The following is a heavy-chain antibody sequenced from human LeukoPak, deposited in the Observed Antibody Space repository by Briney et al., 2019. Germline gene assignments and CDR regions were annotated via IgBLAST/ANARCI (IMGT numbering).Heavy chain of an antibody. J-gene: IGHJ4*02. D-gene: IGHD4-11*01. CDR2: ITGSGGYI. CDR3: EKGPTVDEFEF. CDR1: GFTFSSYA. V-gene: IGHV3-23*01. Sequence: GGSLRLSCVASGFTFSSYAMTWVRQAPGKGLEWVSGITGSGGYIYYADSVKGRFTISRDNSKNTLNLQMNSLRVEDTALYYCEKGPTVDEFEFWGQGILVTVSS.